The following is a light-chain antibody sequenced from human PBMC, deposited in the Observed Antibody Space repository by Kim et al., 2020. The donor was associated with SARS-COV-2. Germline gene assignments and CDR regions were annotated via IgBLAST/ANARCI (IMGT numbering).Light chain of an antibody. CDR3: QQYDSYPRT. J-gene: IGKJ1*01. Sequence: DIQMTQSPSSLSASVGDRVTITCRASQGISSWLAWYQQKPEKAPKCLIYAASSLQSGVPSRFSGGVSGTDFTLTISNLQPEDFATYYCQQYDSYPRTFGQGTKVDIK. CDR2: AAS. V-gene: IGKV1D-16*01. CDR1: QGISSW.